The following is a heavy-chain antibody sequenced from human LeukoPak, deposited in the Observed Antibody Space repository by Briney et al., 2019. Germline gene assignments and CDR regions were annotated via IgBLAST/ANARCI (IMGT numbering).Heavy chain of an antibody. CDR2: FDPEDGET. D-gene: IGHD3-22*01. CDR1: GYTLTELS. CDR3: ARDGFASITMIVVVITAFDI. J-gene: IGHJ3*02. Sequence: ASVKVSCKVSGYTLTELSMHWVRQAPGKGLEWMGGFDPEDGETIYAQKFQGRVTMTRDTSISTAYMELSRLRSDDTAVYYCARDGFASITMIVVVITAFDIWGQGTMVTVSS. V-gene: IGHV1-24*01.